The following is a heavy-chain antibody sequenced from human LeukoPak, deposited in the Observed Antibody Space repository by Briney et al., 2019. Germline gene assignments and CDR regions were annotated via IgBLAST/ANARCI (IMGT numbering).Heavy chain of an antibody. V-gene: IGHV3-30*18. CDR1: GFIFSSYG. Sequence: GGSLRLSCAASGFIFSSYGMHWVRQAPGKGLEWVAVISYDGNNKYYADSVKGRFTISRDNSKNMLYLQMNSLRAEDTAVYYCAKGGVGGSSAWYMGYWGQGTLVTVSS. CDR3: AKGGVGGSSAWYMGY. J-gene: IGHJ4*02. D-gene: IGHD6-19*01. CDR2: ISYDGNNK.